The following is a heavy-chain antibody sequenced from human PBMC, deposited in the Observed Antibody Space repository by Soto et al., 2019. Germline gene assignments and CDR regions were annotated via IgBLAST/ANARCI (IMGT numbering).Heavy chain of an antibody. Sequence: QITLKESGPTLVKPTQTLTLTCTFSGFSLTTSGVGVGWIRQPPGKPLEWLALIYWDDDNRYSPSLTSRLNSSKDTSTTQVVRTISNMHPAATATYFCAPRTTTVTRRLDPWCQGTLVSVSS. CDR3: APRTTTVTRRLDP. CDR2: IYWDDDN. J-gene: IGHJ5*02. CDR1: GFSLTTSGVG. D-gene: IGHD4-17*01. V-gene: IGHV2-5*02.